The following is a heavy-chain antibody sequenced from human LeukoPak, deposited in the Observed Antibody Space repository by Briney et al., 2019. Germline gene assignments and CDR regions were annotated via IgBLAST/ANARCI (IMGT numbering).Heavy chain of an antibody. J-gene: IGHJ5*02. CDR2: SHNSGST. CDR1: GGSISRGSYY. Sequence: SQTLSLTCIVSGGSISRGSYYWNWIRQPAGKGLEWMGRSHNSGSTNYNPSLKSRVTISVDTSKNQFSLNLGSVTAADTAVYYCAGDSMVRGVITTRWFDPWGQGTLVTVSS. D-gene: IGHD3-10*01. V-gene: IGHV4-61*02. CDR3: AGDSMVRGVITTRWFDP.